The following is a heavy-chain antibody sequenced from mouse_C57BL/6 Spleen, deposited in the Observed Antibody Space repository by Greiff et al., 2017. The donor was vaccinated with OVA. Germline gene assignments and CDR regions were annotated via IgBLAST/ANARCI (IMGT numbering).Heavy chain of an antibody. D-gene: IGHD2-3*01. Sequence: ESGPGLVKPSQSLSLTCSVTGYSITSGYYWNWIRQFPGNKLEWMGYISYDGSNNYNPSLKNRISITRDTSKNQFFLKLNSVTTEDTATYYCAKGDYDGYYDLLAYWGQGTLVTVSA. CDR2: ISYDGSN. V-gene: IGHV3-6*01. CDR3: AKGDYDGYYDLLAY. J-gene: IGHJ3*01. CDR1: GYSITSGYY.